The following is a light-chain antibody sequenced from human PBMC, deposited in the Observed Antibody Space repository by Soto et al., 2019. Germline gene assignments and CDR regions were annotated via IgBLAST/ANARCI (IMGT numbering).Light chain of an antibody. CDR3: QHYKSYPWT. CDR2: KAS. J-gene: IGKJ1*01. Sequence: DIQMTQSPSTMSASVGDRVTITCRASQSIVSWLAWYQQKPGKAPKFLMYKASNLESGVPSRFSGSGSETEFTLTISSLQPDDFATYYCQHYKSYPWTFGQGTKVEFK. V-gene: IGKV1-5*03. CDR1: QSIVSW.